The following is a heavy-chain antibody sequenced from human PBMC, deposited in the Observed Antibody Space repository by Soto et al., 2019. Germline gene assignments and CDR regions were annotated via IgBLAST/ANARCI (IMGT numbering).Heavy chain of an antibody. CDR2: ISGSAAST. CDR3: AKWTGRYCSGGRCYLDDPFDY. Sequence: VHLLESGGDLVQPGGSLRLSRAASGFTFSNYAMSWVRQAPGKGLDWVSGISGSAASTFYADSVKGRFTISRDNSKNTLYLQMNSLRAEDTAVYYCAKWTGRYCSGGRCYLDDPFDYWGQGTLVTVSS. V-gene: IGHV3-23*01. CDR1: GFTFSNYA. D-gene: IGHD2-15*01. J-gene: IGHJ4*02.